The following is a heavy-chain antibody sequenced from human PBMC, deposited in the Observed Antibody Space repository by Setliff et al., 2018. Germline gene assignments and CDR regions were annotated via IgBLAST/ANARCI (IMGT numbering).Heavy chain of an antibody. CDR2: IYYSGST. CDR3: ARLRGAFDY. D-gene: IGHD3-16*01. CDR1: GGSISSYY. V-gene: IGHV4-59*01. Sequence: SETLSVTCTVSGGSISSYYWSWIRQPPGKRLEWIGYIYYSGSTNYNPSLESRVTISVDTSKNQFSLRLNSATAADTAVYYCARLRGAFDYWGQGTLVTVSS. J-gene: IGHJ4*02.